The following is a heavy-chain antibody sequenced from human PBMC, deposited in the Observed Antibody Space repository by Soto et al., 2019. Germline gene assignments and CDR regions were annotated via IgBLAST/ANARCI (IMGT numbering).Heavy chain of an antibody. V-gene: IGHV5-10-1*01. J-gene: IGHJ5*01. D-gene: IGHD1-1*01. Sequence: PGESLKIACNASGYNFTAFWIHWVRQMPGKGLEWLGKIGPSDSYTNYSPSFEGHVTISTDNSITTAYLQWSSLRASDTALYFCARVYKNWFDSWAQGTMVTVSS. CDR3: ARVYKNWFDS. CDR2: IGPSDSYT. CDR1: GYNFTAFW.